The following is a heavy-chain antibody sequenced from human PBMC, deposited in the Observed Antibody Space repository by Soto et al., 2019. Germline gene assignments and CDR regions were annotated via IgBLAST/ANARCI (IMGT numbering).Heavy chain of an antibody. J-gene: IGHJ4*02. CDR1: GFTFDDYA. Sequence: GGSLRLSCAASGFTFDDYAMHWVRQAPGKGLEWVSGISWNSGSIGYADSAKGRFTISRDNAKNSLYLQMNSLRAEDTALYYCAKDCGDNWNYEFGCFDYWGQGTLVTVSS. V-gene: IGHV3-9*01. D-gene: IGHD1-7*01. CDR3: AKDCGDNWNYEFGCFDY. CDR2: ISWNSGSI.